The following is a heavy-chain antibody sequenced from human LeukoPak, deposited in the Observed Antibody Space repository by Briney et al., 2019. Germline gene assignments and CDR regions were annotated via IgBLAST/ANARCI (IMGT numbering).Heavy chain of an antibody. V-gene: IGHV4-4*09. CDR2: IYTSGST. Sequence: SETLSLTCTDSGGSISSYYWSWIRQPPGKGLELIGYIYTSGSTSYNPSLKSRVTMSVDTSQNQFSLKLSSVTAADTAVYYCARAVVMAGLRPYIWFDPWGQGTLVTVSS. CDR3: ARAVVMAGLRPYIWFDP. CDR1: GGSISSYY. D-gene: IGHD6-19*01. J-gene: IGHJ5*02.